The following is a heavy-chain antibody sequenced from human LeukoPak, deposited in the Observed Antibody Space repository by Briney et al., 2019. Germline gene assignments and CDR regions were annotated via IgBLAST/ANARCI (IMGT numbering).Heavy chain of an antibody. CDR3: ARQRYFDGSGYYAAFDF. CDR2: IYPGDSDT. Sequence: GESLKISCEVSGSSFTNYWIGWVRQMPRKGLEWMGIIYPGDSDTTYSPSFQGQVTISADKSINTAYLRWSSLKASDTAMYYCARQRYFDGSGYYAAFDFWGQGTMVTVSS. J-gene: IGHJ3*01. V-gene: IGHV5-51*01. D-gene: IGHD3-22*01. CDR1: GSSFTNYW.